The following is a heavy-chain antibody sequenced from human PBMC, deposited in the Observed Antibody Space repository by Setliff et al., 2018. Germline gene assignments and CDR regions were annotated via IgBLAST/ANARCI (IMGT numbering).Heavy chain of an antibody. J-gene: IGHJ6*03. CDR3: ARQVVGARIDYYYMDV. D-gene: IGHD1-26*01. Sequence: ETLSLTCTVSGGSVSSSSYYWGWIRQPPGKGLEWIGSIYYSGSTYYNPSLKSRVTISVDTSKNQFSLKLSSVTAADTAVYYCARQVVGARIDYYYMDVWGKGTTVTVS. V-gene: IGHV4-39*01. CDR2: IYYSGST. CDR1: GGSVSSSSYY.